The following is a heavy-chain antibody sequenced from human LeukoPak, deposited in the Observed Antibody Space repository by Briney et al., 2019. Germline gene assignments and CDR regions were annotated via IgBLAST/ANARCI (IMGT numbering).Heavy chain of an antibody. Sequence: GSLRLSCAASGFTFSSYSMNWVRQAPGKGLEWVSYISSSSSTKYYADSVKGRFTISRDNAKNSLYLQMNSPRAEDTAVYYCARGGSDILTQHDYWGQGTLVTVSS. V-gene: IGHV3-48*01. J-gene: IGHJ4*02. CDR1: GFTFSSYS. CDR3: ARGGSDILTQHDY. D-gene: IGHD3-9*01. CDR2: ISSSSSTK.